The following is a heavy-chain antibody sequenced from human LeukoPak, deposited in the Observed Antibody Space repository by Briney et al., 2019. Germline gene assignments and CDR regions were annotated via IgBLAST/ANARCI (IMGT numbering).Heavy chain of an antibody. Sequence: ASVKVSCKTSGYTFTSYYMHWVRQAPGQGLEWMGIINPSGGSTSYAQKFQGRVTMTRDTSTSTVYMELSSLRSEDTAVYYCARVRAYYYGSGRYGMDVWGKGTTVTVSS. CDR2: INPSGGST. D-gene: IGHD3-10*01. J-gene: IGHJ6*04. CDR3: ARVRAYYYGSGRYGMDV. CDR1: GYTFTSYY. V-gene: IGHV1-46*01.